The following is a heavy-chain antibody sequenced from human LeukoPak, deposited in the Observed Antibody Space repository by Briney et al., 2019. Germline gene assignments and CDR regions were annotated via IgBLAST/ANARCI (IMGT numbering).Heavy chain of an antibody. D-gene: IGHD2-15*01. Sequence: PGGSLRLSCAASGFTFSSYAMHWVRQAPGEGLEYVSAISSNGGSTYYANSVKGRFTISRDNSKNTLYLQMGSLRAEDMAVYYCARGVELLPNYFDYWGQGTLVTVSS. CDR1: GFTFSSYA. CDR3: ARGVELLPNYFDY. V-gene: IGHV3-64*01. CDR2: ISSNGGST. J-gene: IGHJ4*02.